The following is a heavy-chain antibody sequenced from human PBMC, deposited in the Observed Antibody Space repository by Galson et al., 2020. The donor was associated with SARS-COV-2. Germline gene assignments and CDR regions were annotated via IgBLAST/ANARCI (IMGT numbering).Heavy chain of an antibody. J-gene: IGHJ2*01. CDR2: IWYDGHNK. D-gene: IGHD2-8*01. V-gene: IGHV3-33*01. Sequence: GGSLRLSCAASGFTFSTYGMHWVRQAPGKGLAWVAVIWYDGHNKYYADSVKGRFTISRDNSKNTLYLQMNSLRAEDTAVYYCARGLRPLYATHHWYFDLWGRGTLVTVSS. CDR3: ARGLRPLYATHHWYFDL. CDR1: GFTFSTYG.